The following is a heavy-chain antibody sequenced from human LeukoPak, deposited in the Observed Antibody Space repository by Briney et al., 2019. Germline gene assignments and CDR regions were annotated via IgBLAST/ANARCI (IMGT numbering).Heavy chain of an antibody. Sequence: SETLSLTCTVSGASISSGNYYWSWIRQPAGMGLEWIGRIYTSGSTNYNPSLKSRVTISVDTSKNQFSLKLSSVTAADTAVYYCARGRSSWYPDMNWFDPWGQGTLVTVSS. D-gene: IGHD6-13*01. V-gene: IGHV4-61*02. CDR1: GASISSGNYY. J-gene: IGHJ5*02. CDR3: ARGRSSWYPDMNWFDP. CDR2: IYTSGST.